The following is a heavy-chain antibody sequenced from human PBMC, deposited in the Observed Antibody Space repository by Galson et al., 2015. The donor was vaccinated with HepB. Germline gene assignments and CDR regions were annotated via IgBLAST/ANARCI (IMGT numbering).Heavy chain of an antibody. CDR3: ARVEYSSSELDY. V-gene: IGHV4-39*01. CDR1: GGSISSSSYY. D-gene: IGHD6-6*01. Sequence: LSLTCTVSGGSISSSSYYWGWIRQPPGKGLEWIGSIYYSGSTYYNPSLKSRVTISVDTSKNQFSLKLSSVTAADTAVYYCARVEYSSSELDYWGQGTLVTVSS. J-gene: IGHJ4*02. CDR2: IYYSGST.